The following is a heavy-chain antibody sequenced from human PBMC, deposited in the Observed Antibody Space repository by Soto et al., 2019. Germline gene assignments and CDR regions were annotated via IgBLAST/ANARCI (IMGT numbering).Heavy chain of an antibody. CDR3: ARHLATTVTTSAWFDP. CDR1: GFTFSRHA. Sequence: QVQLVESGGGVVQPVRYLRLSWAASGFTFSRHALHCVRQSPAKGLEWVAIISYDRSTTYHVDYVKRRFAISRDNSKHTLYLQMNSLTTDDTAVYFCARHLATTVTTSAWFDPWGQGTLVTVYS. J-gene: IGHJ5*02. V-gene: IGHV3-30*09. D-gene: IGHD4-4*01. CDR2: ISYDRSTT.